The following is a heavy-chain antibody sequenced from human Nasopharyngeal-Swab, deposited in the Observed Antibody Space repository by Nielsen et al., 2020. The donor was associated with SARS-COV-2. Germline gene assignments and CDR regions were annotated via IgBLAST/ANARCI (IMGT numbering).Heavy chain of an antibody. J-gene: IGHJ3*01. V-gene: IGHV3-74*01. CDR1: GFTLSNYW. Sequence: GESLKISCAASGFTLSNYWIHWVRQTPGKGPLWVSRINTDASRTSYADSVKGRFTISRDNAKNTVYLQMNSLRGEDTAVYYCARVDVHDAFDVWGQGTMVTVSS. D-gene: IGHD3-16*01. CDR3: ARVDVHDAFDV. CDR2: INTDASRT.